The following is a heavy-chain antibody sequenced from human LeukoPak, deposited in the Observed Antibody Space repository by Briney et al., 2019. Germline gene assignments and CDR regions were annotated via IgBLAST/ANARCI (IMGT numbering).Heavy chain of an antibody. CDR1: GYTLTELS. V-gene: IGHV1-24*01. CDR2: FDPEDGET. Sequence: ASVKVSCKVSGYTLTELSMHWVRQAPGKGLEWMGGFDPEDGETIYAQKFQGRVTMTEDTSTDTAYMELSSLRSEDTAVYYCATSGLWFGELLGFDYWGQGTLVTVSS. CDR3: ATSGLWFGELLGFDY. J-gene: IGHJ4*02. D-gene: IGHD3-10*01.